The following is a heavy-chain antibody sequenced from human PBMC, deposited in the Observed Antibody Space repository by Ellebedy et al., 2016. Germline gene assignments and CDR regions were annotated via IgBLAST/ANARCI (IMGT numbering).Heavy chain of an antibody. CDR3: ARATPQRGSDILTGPYY. J-gene: IGHJ4*02. V-gene: IGHV3-30-3*01. CDR2: ISYDGSNK. CDR1: GFTFSSYA. D-gene: IGHD3-9*01. Sequence: GESLKISXAASGFTFSSYAMHWVRQAPGKGLEWVAVISYDGSNKYYADSVKGRFTISRDNSKNTLYLQMNSLRAEDTAVYYCARATPQRGSDILTGPYYWGQGTLVTVSS.